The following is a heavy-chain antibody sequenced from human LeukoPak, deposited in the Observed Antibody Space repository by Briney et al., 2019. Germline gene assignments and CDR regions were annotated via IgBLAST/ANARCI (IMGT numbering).Heavy chain of an antibody. Sequence: GGSLTLFCAASGFNLGDHPMHWLRQATGKGLVWVALIWHEGSNTDYAKAVRGRFTISRDNAPNTVYLQMKSLGAEDTTVYYSAKELKLGYCFDPRRCHDAIDVWGQGTKVTVSS. V-gene: IGHV3-33*03. CDR1: GFNLGDHP. D-gene: IGHD2-21*01. CDR2: IWHEGSNT. CDR3: AKELKLGYCFDPRRCHDAIDV. J-gene: IGHJ3*01.